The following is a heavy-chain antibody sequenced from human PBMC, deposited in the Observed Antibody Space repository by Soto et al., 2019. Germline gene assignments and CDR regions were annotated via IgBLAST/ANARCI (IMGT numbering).Heavy chain of an antibody. CDR3: APRHLYGSGNLRMDV. CDR2: IYGVDDK. J-gene: IGHJ6*02. V-gene: IGHV2-5*02. CDR1: GFSLTTSGVG. D-gene: IGHD3-10*01. Sequence: QITLKESGPTLVKPTQTLTLTCTFSGFSLTTSGVGVGWIRQPPGKALEWLALIYGVDDKRYSPSLKSRLTNTGDTPKNPVVLTMTNKDPVDTATFFCAPRHLYGSGNLRMDVWGQGTTVTVSS.